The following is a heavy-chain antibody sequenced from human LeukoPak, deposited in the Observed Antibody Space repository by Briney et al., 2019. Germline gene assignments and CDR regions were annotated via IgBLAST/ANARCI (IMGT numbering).Heavy chain of an antibody. CDR1: GFTFSSYA. J-gene: IGHJ4*02. CDR3: AKASAMIVVVSKHFDY. V-gene: IGHV3-23*01. D-gene: IGHD3-22*01. CDR2: ISGSGGST. Sequence: PGGSLRLSCAASGFTFSSYAMNWVRQAPGKGLEWVSVISGSGGSTYYADSVKGRFTISRDNSKNTLYLQMNSLRAEDTAVYYCAKASAMIVVVSKHFDYWGQGTLVTVSS.